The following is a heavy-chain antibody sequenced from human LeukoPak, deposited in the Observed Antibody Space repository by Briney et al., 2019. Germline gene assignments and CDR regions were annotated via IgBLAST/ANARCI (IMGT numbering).Heavy chain of an antibody. CDR3: ARTYNYDLIGYYFDY. CDR2: IYYSGST. V-gene: IGHV4-59*02. Sequence: SETLSLTCTVSGGSVSSYYWSWFRQPPGKGLEWIGYIYYSGSTSYNPSLRSRVTISLDTSKNQFSLTLNSVTAADTAVYYCARTYNYDLIGYYFDYWGQGILVTVSS. CDR1: GGSVSSYY. J-gene: IGHJ4*02. D-gene: IGHD3-16*01.